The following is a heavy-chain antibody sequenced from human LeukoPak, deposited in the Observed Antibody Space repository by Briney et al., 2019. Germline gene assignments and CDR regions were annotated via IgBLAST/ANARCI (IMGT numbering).Heavy chain of an antibody. J-gene: IGHJ4*02. CDR3: ARDGVATMGY. Sequence: ASVKVSCKASGYTFTSYYMHWVRQAPGQGLEWMGIINPSGGSTSYAQKLQGRVTMTTDTSTSTAYMELRSLRSDDTAVYYCARDGVATMGYWGQGILVTVSS. V-gene: IGHV1-46*01. D-gene: IGHD5-12*01. CDR2: INPSGGST. CDR1: GYTFTSYY.